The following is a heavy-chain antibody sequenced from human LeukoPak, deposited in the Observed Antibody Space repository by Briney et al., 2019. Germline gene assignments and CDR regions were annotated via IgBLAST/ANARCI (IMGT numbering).Heavy chain of an antibody. D-gene: IGHD6-6*01. J-gene: IGHJ4*02. CDR3: ARGIAARPDY. Sequence: AASVKVSCKASGYTFTGSYMHWVRPAPGQGLECMGRINPNSGGTNYAQKFQGRVTMTRDTSISTAYMELSRLRSDDTAVYYCARGIAARPDYWGQGTLVTVSS. CDR1: GYTFTGSY. V-gene: IGHV1-2*06. CDR2: INPNSGGT.